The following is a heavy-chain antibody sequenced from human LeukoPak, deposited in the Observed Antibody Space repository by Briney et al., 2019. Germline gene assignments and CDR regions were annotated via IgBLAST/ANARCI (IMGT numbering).Heavy chain of an antibody. V-gene: IGHV1-24*01. CDR1: GYTLTKLS. Sequence: ASVKVSCKVSGYTLTKLSMHWVRQAPGKGLEWMGGFDPEDGETIYAQKFQGRVTMTEDTSTDTAYMELSSLRSDDTAVYHCAKDPSDYWGQGTLVTVSS. CDR2: FDPEDGET. D-gene: IGHD6-6*01. CDR3: AKDPSDY. J-gene: IGHJ4*02.